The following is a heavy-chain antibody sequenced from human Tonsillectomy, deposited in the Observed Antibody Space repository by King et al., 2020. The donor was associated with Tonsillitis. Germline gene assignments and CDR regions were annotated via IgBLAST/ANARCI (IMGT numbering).Heavy chain of an antibody. CDR3: AREGGTTVTLFDY. CDR1: GGTFSTYG. CDR2: IIPIFGPA. D-gene: IGHD4-17*01. Sequence: VQLVESGAEVKKPRSSVKVSCKASGGTFSTYGLSWVRQAPGQGLEWMGGIIPIFGPANYAQKFQGRLTITADESTSTVYMELSSLKSEDTAVYYCAREGGTTVTLFDYWGQGTLVTVPS. V-gene: IGHV1-69*01. J-gene: IGHJ4*02.